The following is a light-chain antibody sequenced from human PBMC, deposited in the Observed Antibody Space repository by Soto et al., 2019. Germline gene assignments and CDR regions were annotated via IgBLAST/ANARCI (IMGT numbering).Light chain of an antibody. CDR1: SSNIGAGYG. CDR2: VNS. CDR3: QSYDSSLSGWV. Sequence: QSVLTQPPSVSGAPGQRVTISCTGNSSNIGAGYGVHWYQQLPGTAPKLLIYVNSNRPSRVPDRFSGSKSGTSASLAITGLQAEDEADYSCQSYDSSLSGWVFGGGTKLTVL. V-gene: IGLV1-40*01. J-gene: IGLJ3*02.